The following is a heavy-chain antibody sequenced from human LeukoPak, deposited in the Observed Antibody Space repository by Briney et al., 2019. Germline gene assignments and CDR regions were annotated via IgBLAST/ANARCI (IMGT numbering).Heavy chain of an antibody. CDR2: IRSKTFGGTT. V-gene: IGHV3-49*03. CDR3: TRYSGRTDY. Sequence: GGSLRLSCTTSGFNFASYAVSSFRQAPGKGLEWVAFIRSKTFGGTTEYAASVKGRFTISRDDSKSIAYLQMNSLKTEDTAVYYCTRYSGRTDYWGQGTLVSVSS. J-gene: IGHJ4*02. D-gene: IGHD5-18*01. CDR1: GFNFASYA.